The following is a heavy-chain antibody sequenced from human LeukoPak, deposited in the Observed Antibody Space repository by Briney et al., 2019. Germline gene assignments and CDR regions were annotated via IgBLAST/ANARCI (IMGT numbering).Heavy chain of an antibody. CDR2: ISNSGDST. J-gene: IGHJ5*02. CDR3: AKDYGSYRGRS. Sequence: QPGGSLRLSCAASGFSFSSHAMSWVRQAPGKGLEWVSAISNSGDSTYYVDSVKGRFTISRDNSKNTLYLQMNSLRAEDTAVYYCAKDYGSYRGRSWGQGILVTVSS. V-gene: IGHV3-23*01. CDR1: GFSFSSHA. D-gene: IGHD1-26*01.